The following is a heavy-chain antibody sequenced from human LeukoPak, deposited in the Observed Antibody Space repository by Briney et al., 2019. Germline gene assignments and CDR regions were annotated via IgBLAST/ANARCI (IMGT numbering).Heavy chain of an antibody. CDR1: GFTFSSYS. CDR3: ARGVVVVTASWYFDL. CDR2: ISSSSSYI. D-gene: IGHD2-21*02. J-gene: IGHJ2*01. Sequence: PGGSLRLSCAASGFTFSSYSMNWVRQAPGKGLEWVSSISSSSSYIYYADSVKGRFTISRDSAKNSLYLQMNSLRVEDTAVYYCARGVVVVTASWYFDLWGRGTLVTVSS. V-gene: IGHV3-21*01.